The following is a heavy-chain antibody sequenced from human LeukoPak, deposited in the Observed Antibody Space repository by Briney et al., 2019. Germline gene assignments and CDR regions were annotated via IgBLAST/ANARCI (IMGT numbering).Heavy chain of an antibody. CDR2: ISSNSSYI. J-gene: IGHJ3*02. CDR3: ARDLTPCSSTSCSPDDAFDI. V-gene: IGHV3-21*01. CDR1: GFTFSSYS. Sequence: GSLRLSFAASGFTFSSYSMNWVRQAPGKGLEWVSSISSNSSYIYYADSVKGRFTISRDNAKNSLYLQMNSLRAEDTAVYYCARDLTPCSSTSCSPDDAFDIWGQGTMVTVSS. D-gene: IGHD2-2*01.